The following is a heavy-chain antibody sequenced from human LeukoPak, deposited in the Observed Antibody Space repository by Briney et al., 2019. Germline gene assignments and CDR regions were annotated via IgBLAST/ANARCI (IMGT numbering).Heavy chain of an antibody. V-gene: IGHV3-21*01. Sequence: GGTLRLSCAASGFTLSSYSMNWVRQAPGKGLEWVSSFSRSSYIYYPASVKGRFTITRENANNSLDLQMNSPRAEDTAVYCWARNASFHGTGGQGTLVTVSS. CDR1: GFTLSSYS. J-gene: IGHJ4*02. CDR2: FSRSSYI. D-gene: IGHD3-10*01. CDR3: ARNASFHGT.